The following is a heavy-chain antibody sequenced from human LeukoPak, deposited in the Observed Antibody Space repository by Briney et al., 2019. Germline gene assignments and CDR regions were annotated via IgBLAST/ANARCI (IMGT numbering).Heavy chain of an antibody. CDR2: ISGSGGST. Sequence: GGSLRLSCAASGFTFAMSWVRQAPGKGLEWVSAISGSGGSTYYADSVKGRFTISRDNSKNTLYLQMNSLRAEDTALYYCAKDIAPYYDILTGYYHGAAFDIWGQGTMVTVSS. D-gene: IGHD3-9*01. CDR1: GFTFA. J-gene: IGHJ3*02. CDR3: AKDIAPYYDILTGYYHGAAFDI. V-gene: IGHV3-23*01.